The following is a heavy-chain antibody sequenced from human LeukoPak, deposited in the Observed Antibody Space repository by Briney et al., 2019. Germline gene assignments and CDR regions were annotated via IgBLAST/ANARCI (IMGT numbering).Heavy chain of an antibody. Sequence: PGGSLRLSCAASGFTFSSYGMSWVRQAPGKGLEWVANIKQDGSEEYYVDPVKGRFTISRDNAKNSLYLQMSSLRAEDTAVYYCAREGSDWNYYYYMDVWGKGTTVTISS. D-gene: IGHD6-19*01. CDR2: IKQDGSEE. J-gene: IGHJ6*03. CDR1: GFTFSSYG. CDR3: AREGSDWNYYYYMDV. V-gene: IGHV3-7*01.